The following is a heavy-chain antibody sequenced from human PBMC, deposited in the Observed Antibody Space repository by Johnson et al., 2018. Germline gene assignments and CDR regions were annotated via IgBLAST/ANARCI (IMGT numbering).Heavy chain of an antibody. V-gene: IGHV3-21*01. Sequence: VQLVQSGGGLVKPGGSLRLSCAASGFTFSSYSMNWVRQAPGKGLEWVSSISSSSIYIYYADSVQGRFTITRDNSKNPLYLQMNSLRAEATAVYSCARALDDGGNSPEAFEIWGQGTMVTVSA. CDR3: ARALDDGGNSPEAFEI. CDR2: ISSSSIYI. J-gene: IGHJ3*02. D-gene: IGHD4-23*01. CDR1: GFTFSSYS.